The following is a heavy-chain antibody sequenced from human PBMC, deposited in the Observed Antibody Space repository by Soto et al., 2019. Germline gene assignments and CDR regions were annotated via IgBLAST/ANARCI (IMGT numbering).Heavy chain of an antibody. CDR3: ARDNVVVPAAIDNWFGP. CDR1: GYTFTSYG. Sequence: ASVKVSCKASGYTFTSYGISWVRQAPGQGLEWMGWISAYNGNTKYAQKLQGRVTMTTDTSTSTAYMELRSLRSDDTAVYYCARDNVVVPAAIDNWFGPWGQGTLVTVSS. J-gene: IGHJ5*02. V-gene: IGHV1-18*01. D-gene: IGHD2-2*01. CDR2: ISAYNGNT.